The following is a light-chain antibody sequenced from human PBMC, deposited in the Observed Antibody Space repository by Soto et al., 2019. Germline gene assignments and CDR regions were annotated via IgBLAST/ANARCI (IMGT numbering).Light chain of an antibody. CDR2: KAS. CDR1: QSISSW. V-gene: IGKV1-39*01. CDR3: QQSYSTPRT. Sequence: DIHMTQPPSTLSASVGDRVTIPCRASQSISSWMACYQQKPGKAPKLLIYKASSLQSGVPSRFSGSGSGTDFTLTISSLQPEDFATYYCQQSYSTPRTFGQGTKVDI. J-gene: IGKJ1*01.